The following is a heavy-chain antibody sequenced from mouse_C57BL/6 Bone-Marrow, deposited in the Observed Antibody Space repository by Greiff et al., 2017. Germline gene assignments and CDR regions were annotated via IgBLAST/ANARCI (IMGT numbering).Heavy chain of an antibody. CDR2: SRNKANDYTT. CDR3: ARDASTGSYWYFDV. V-gene: IGHV7-1*01. Sequence: EVKVVESGGGLVQSGRSLRLSCATSGFTFSDFYMEWVRQAPGKGLEWIAASRNKANDYTTEYSASVKGRFIVSRDTSQSILYLQMNALRAEDTAIYYCARDASTGSYWYFDVWGTGTTVTVSS. CDR1: GFTFSDFY. D-gene: IGHD4-1*02. J-gene: IGHJ1*03.